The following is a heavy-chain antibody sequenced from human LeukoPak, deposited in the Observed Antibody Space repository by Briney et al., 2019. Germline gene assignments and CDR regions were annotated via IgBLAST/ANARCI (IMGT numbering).Heavy chain of an antibody. J-gene: IGHJ5*02. CDR3: ACCSGGSCYEVAWFDP. D-gene: IGHD2-15*01. V-gene: IGHV1-69*13. Sequence: ASVNVSCMASGGTFSSYAISWVRQAPGQGLEWMGGIIPIFGTANYAQKFQGRVTITADESTSTAYMELSSLRSEDTAVYYCACCSGGSCYEVAWFDPWGQGTLVTVSS. CDR1: GGTFSSYA. CDR2: IIPIFGTA.